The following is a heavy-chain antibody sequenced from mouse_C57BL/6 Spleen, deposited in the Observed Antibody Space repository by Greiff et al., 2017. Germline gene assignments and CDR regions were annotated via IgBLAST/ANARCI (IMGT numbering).Heavy chain of an antibody. J-gene: IGHJ4*01. V-gene: IGHV1-64*01. D-gene: IGHD1-1*01. CDR3: ARGPDYYGSSPSMDD. CDR1: GYTFTSYW. CDR2: IHPNSGST. Sequence: QVQLQQPGAELVKPGASVKLSCKASGYTFTSYWMHWVKQRPGQGLEWIGMIHPNSGSTNYNEKFKSKATLTVDKSSSTAYMQLSSLTSEDSAVYYCARGPDYYGSSPSMDDWGQGTSVTVSS.